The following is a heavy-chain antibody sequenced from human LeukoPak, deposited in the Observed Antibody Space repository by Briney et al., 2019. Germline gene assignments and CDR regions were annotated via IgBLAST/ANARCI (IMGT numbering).Heavy chain of an antibody. CDR1: GGSISSYY. Sequence: SETLSLTCTVSGGSISSYYWSWIRQPPGKGLEWIGYIYYSGSTNYNPSRKSRVTISVDTSKNQFSLKLSSVTAADTAVYYCARHGFRGDGYNWAANWFDPWGQGTLVTVSS. V-gene: IGHV4-59*08. CDR2: IYYSGST. CDR3: ARHGFRGDGYNWAANWFDP. J-gene: IGHJ5*02. D-gene: IGHD5-24*01.